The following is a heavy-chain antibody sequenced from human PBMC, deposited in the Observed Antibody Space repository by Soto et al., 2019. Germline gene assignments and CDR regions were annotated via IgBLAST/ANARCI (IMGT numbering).Heavy chain of an antibody. CDR2: IYHAGSV. CDR1: GYSIGSGYY. J-gene: IGHJ6*02. CDR3: DRTSDYYGMDV. Sequence: SETLSLTCAVSGYSIGSGYYWAWIRQSPGKGLEWIGSIYHAGSVYYNPSLNGRVALSMDTSKNHFSLKLTSVTAADTAVYYCDRTSDYYGMDVWGQGTTVTVSS. V-gene: IGHV4-38-2*01.